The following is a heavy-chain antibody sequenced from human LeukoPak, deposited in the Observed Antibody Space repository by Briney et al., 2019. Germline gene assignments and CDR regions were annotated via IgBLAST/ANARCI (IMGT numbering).Heavy chain of an antibody. D-gene: IGHD6-19*01. CDR2: MSYDGTTK. V-gene: IGHV3-30-3*02. CDR3: AKIERWLVHGFDL. J-gene: IGHJ2*01. CDR1: GFTFSSYA. Sequence: GGSLRLSCAASGFTFSSYAVHWVRQAPGKGLEWVTYMSYDGTTKYYADSVKGRFTISRDNSRNAVFLQMISPRDDDTAIYYCAKIERWLVHGFDLWGRGTLVTVSS.